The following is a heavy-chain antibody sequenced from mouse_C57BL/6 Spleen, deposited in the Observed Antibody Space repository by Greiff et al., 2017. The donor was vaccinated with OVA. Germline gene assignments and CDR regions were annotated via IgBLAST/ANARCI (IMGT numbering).Heavy chain of an antibody. CDR1: GFTFSDYG. J-gene: IGHJ3*01. D-gene: IGHD2-9*01. Sequence: EVMLVESGGGLVKPGGSLKLSCAASGFTFSDYGMHWVRQAPEKGLEWVAYISSGSSNNYYADTVKGRFTISRDNAKNTLFLQMTSLRSEDTAMYYCARPYYGYDACAYWGQGTLVTVSA. V-gene: IGHV5-17*01. CDR2: ISSGSSNN. CDR3: ARPYYGYDACAY.